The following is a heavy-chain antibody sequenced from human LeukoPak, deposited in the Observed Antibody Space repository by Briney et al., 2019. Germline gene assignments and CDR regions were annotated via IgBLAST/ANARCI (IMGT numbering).Heavy chain of an antibody. CDR1: GFTFSDCY. V-gene: IGHV3-11*06. J-gene: IGHJ4*02. D-gene: IGHD5-18*01. CDR3: ARVRSYGSYYFDY. Sequence: PGGSLRLSCAASGFTFSDCYMSWIRQAPGKGLEWVSYISSSSSYTNYADSVKGRFTISRDNAKNSLYLQMNSLRAEDTAVYYCARVRSYGSYYFDYWGQGTLVTVSS. CDR2: ISSSSSYT.